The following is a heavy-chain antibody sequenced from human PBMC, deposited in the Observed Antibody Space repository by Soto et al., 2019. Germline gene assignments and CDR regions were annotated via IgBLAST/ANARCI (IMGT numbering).Heavy chain of an antibody. CDR3: GISRDTTGYWARF. CDR2: IYSGGNT. Sequence: PGGSLRLSCAVSGFTVSSNFMSWVRQAPGKGLEWVSVIYSGGNTYYADSVKGRFTISRDNFKNTVYLQMNSLRAEDTAVYYCGISRDTTGYWARFWGQGTLVTVSS. J-gene: IGHJ4*02. D-gene: IGHD3-22*01. V-gene: IGHV3-66*01. CDR1: GFTVSSNF.